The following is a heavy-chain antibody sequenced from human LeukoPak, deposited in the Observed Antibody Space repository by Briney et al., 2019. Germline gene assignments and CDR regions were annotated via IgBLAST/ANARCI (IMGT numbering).Heavy chain of an antibody. V-gene: IGHV1-46*01. CDR3: AREAGWLQSAHYFDY. J-gene: IGHJ4*02. CDR2: INPSGGST. CDR1: GYTFTSYY. D-gene: IGHD5-24*01. Sequence: ASVKVSCKASGYTFTSYYMHWVRQAPGQGLEWIGIINPSGGSTSYAQKFQGRVTMTRDMSTSTVYMELSSLRSEDTAVYYCAREAGWLQSAHYFDYWGQGTLVTVSS.